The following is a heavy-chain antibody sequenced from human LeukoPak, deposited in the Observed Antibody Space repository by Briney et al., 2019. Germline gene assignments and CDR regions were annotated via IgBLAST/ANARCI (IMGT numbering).Heavy chain of an antibody. CDR1: GFTFSDYG. J-gene: IGHJ5*02. Sequence: HTGGSLRLSCAASGFTFSDYGMHWVRQAPGKGLEWLALISSDGSNKYYADSLEGRFTVSRDNSKNTLYLQMNSLRVEDTAVYYCAKGLGYSQLVAVEPWGQGTLVTVSS. D-gene: IGHD3-22*01. CDR2: ISSDGSNK. V-gene: IGHV3-30*18. CDR3: AKGLGYSQLVAVEP.